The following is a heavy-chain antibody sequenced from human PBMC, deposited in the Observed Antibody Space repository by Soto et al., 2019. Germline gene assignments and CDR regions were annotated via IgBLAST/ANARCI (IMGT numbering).Heavy chain of an antibody. CDR1: GGSVSSSSYY. V-gene: IGHV4-39*01. CDR3: GRLEGLATISYYFDY. Sequence: SVTLSLTCPVAGGSVSSSSYYWGWVRQPPGKGLEWIGSVYYSGSTYYNPSLESRVTISVDKSKNQFSLKLMSLSAADTAVYYCGRLEGLATISYYFDYWGQGALVTVSS. J-gene: IGHJ4*02. D-gene: IGHD3-9*01. CDR2: VYYSGST.